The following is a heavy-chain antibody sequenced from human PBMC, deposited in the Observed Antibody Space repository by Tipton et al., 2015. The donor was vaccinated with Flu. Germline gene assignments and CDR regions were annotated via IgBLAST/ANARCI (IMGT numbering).Heavy chain of an antibody. J-gene: IGHJ6*03. CDR2: IYYSGST. CDR3: ARGASYTDAYYYYYYMDV. D-gene: IGHD2-2*02. Sequence: TLSLTCTVSGGSISSYYWSWIRRPPGKGLEWIGYIYYSGSTNYNPSLKSRVTISVDTSKNQFSLKLSSVTAADTAVYYCARGASYTDAYYYYYYMDVWGKGTTVTVSS. V-gene: IGHV4-59*01. CDR1: GGSISSYY.